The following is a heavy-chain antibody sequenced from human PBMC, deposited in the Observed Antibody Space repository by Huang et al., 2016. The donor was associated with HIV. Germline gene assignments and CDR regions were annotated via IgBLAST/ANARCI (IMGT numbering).Heavy chain of an antibody. D-gene: IGHD1-1*01. CDR2: IYPGDSDT. Sequence: RPGKGLEWMGIIYPGDSDTRYSPSFQGQVTISADKYISTAYLQGSSLKASDTAMYYCARLSTTWYFDYWGQGTLVTVSS. CDR3: ARLSTTWYFDY. J-gene: IGHJ4*02. V-gene: IGHV5-51*01.